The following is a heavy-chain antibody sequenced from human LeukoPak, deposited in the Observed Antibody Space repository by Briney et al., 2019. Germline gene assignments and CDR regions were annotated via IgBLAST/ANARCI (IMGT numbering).Heavy chain of an antibody. CDR2: INHSGST. V-gene: IGHV4-34*01. Sequence: SSETLSLTCAVYGGSFSGYYWSWIRQPPGKGLEWIGEINHSGSTNYNPSLKSRVTISVDTSKKQFSLKLSSVTAADTAVYYCARWSGYYFYWGQGTLVTVSS. CDR3: ARWSGYYFY. J-gene: IGHJ4*02. CDR1: GGSFSGYY. D-gene: IGHD3-3*01.